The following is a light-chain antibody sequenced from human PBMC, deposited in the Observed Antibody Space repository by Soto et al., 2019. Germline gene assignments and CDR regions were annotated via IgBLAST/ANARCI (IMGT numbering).Light chain of an antibody. Sequence: QSALTQPPSASGSPGQSVTISCTGTRSDVGGYNYVSWYQQHPGKAPKLIIYEVYKRPSGVPDRSSGSKSGNTAALTVSGLQAEDEADYYCSSYVGTNSYVFGTGTKVTVL. CDR3: SSYVGTNSYV. V-gene: IGLV2-8*01. J-gene: IGLJ1*01. CDR1: RSDVGGYNY. CDR2: EVY.